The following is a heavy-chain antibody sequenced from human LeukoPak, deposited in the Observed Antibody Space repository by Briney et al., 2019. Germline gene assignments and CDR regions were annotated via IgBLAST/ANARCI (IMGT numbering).Heavy chain of an antibody. V-gene: IGHV3-21*01. CDR3: VSGNDPDSTWENYRLDAFDI. D-gene: IGHD3-16*02. J-gene: IGHJ3*02. CDR2: FSSTSDYI. CDR1: GYTFSHYS. Sequence: KPGGSLRLSCAASGYTFSHYSVNWVRQAPGKGLEWVSSFSSTSDYIYYADSVKGRFTISRDNTKSSLCLQMNSLRAEDTAVYYCVSGNDPDSTWENYRLDAFDIWGQGTTVIVSS.